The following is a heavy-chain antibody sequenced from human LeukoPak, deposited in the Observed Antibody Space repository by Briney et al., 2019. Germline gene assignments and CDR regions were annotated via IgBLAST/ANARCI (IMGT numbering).Heavy chain of an antibody. V-gene: IGHV1-18*01. CDR2: ISAYNGNT. Sequence: ASVKVSCKASGYTFTSYGISWVRQAPGQGLEWMGWISAYNGNTNYAQKLQGRVTMTTDTSTSTAYMELRSLRSDDTAVYYCARGPRITLVRGGQWYFYMDVWGKGTTVTVSS. J-gene: IGHJ6*03. D-gene: IGHD3-10*01. CDR3: ARGPRITLVRGGQWYFYMDV. CDR1: GYTFTSYG.